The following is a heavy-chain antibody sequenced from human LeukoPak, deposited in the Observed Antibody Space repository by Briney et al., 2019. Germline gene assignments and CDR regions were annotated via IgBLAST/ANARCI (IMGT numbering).Heavy chain of an antibody. Sequence: GGSLRLSCAASGFTFSSYAMSWVRQAPGKGLEWVSSISSSSSYIYYADSVKGRFTISRDNAKNSLYLQMNSLRAEDTAVYYCARGIVATIRLGYSSGWYYDYWGQGTLVTVSS. CDR2: ISSSSSYI. J-gene: IGHJ4*02. CDR1: GFTFSSYA. CDR3: ARGIVATIRLGYSSGWYYDY. D-gene: IGHD6-19*01. V-gene: IGHV3-21*01.